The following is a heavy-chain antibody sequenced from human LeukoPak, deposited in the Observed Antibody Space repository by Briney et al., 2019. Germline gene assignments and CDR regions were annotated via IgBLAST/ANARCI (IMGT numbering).Heavy chain of an antibody. CDR2: IFSSGST. V-gene: IGHV4-30-4*01. D-gene: IGHD3-10*02. Sequence: PSETLSLTCTVGGASISSGNYYWTFIRQPPGEGLECIGYIFSSGSTYYSPSLKSRVTISLDTSKNQFSLMLSSVTAADTALYYCATYRLGTMFSDWGQGTLVTVSS. CDR3: ATYRLGTMFSD. CDR1: GASISSGNYY. J-gene: IGHJ4*02.